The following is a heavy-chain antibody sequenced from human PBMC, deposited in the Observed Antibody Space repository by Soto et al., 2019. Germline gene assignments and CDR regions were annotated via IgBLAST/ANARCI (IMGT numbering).Heavy chain of an antibody. V-gene: IGHV1-46*01. CDR2: INPSGGST. CDR1: GYTFTSYY. Sequence: ASVKVSCKASGYTFTSYYMHWVRQAPGQGLEWMGIINPSGGSTSYAQKFQGRVTMTRDTSTSTVYMELSSLRSEDTAVYYCARVYCTNGVCHMRGYYYYYGMDVWGQGTTVTLSS. CDR3: ARVYCTNGVCHMRGYYYYYGMDV. D-gene: IGHD2-8*01. J-gene: IGHJ6*02.